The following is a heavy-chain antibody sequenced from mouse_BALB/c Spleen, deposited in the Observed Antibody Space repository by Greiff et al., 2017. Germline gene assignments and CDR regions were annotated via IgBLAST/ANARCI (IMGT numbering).Heavy chain of an antibody. CDR2: ISYSGST. CDR1: GDSITSGY. J-gene: IGHJ3*01. V-gene: IGHV3-8*02. Sequence: EVKLVESGPSLVKPSQTLSLTCSVTGDSITSGYWNWIRKFPGNKLEYMGYISYSGSTYYNPSLKSRISITRDTSKNQYYLQLNSVTTEDTATYYCARLGMTPRGFAYWGQGTLVTVSA. CDR3: ARLGMTPRGFAY.